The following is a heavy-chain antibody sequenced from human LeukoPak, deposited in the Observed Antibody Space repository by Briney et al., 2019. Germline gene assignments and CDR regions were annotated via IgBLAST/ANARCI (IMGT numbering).Heavy chain of an antibody. CDR2: ISSSSDST. V-gene: IGHV3-21*01. D-gene: IGHD5-24*01. Sequence: GGSLRLSCAASGFTFSSYGMSWVRQAPGKGLEWVSSISSSSDSTYYADSVRGRFTISRDNVKNSLYLQMNSLRVEDTAVYYCATGSRDGYNFVYWGQGTLVTVSS. CDR3: ATGSRDGYNFVY. J-gene: IGHJ4*02. CDR1: GFTFSSYG.